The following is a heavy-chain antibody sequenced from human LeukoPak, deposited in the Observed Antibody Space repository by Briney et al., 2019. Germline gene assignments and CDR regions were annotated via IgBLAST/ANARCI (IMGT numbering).Heavy chain of an antibody. CDR3: ARGEITIFGVVMYYFDY. V-gene: IGHV1-18*01. Sequence: ASVKVSCKASGYTFTSYGISWVRQAPGQGLEWMGWISAYNGNTNYAQKLQGRVTMTTDTSTSTAYMELRSLRSDDTAVYYCARGEITIFGVVMYYFDYWGQGTLVTVSS. CDR2: ISAYNGNT. CDR1: GYTFTSYG. D-gene: IGHD3-3*01. J-gene: IGHJ4*02.